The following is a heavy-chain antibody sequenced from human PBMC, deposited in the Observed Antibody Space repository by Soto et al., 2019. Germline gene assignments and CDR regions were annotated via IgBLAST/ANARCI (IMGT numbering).Heavy chain of an antibody. Sequence: SLRLSCTASGITFGDYAMSWFRQAPGKGLERVGFIRSKAYGGTTEYAASVKGRFTISRDDSKSIAYLQMNSLKTEDTAVYYCTRGWGAYYYGSGSPSPTDYWGQGTLVTVSS. CDR3: TRGWGAYYYGSGSPSPTDY. D-gene: IGHD3-10*01. CDR1: GITFGDYA. J-gene: IGHJ4*02. V-gene: IGHV3-49*03. CDR2: IRSKAYGGTT.